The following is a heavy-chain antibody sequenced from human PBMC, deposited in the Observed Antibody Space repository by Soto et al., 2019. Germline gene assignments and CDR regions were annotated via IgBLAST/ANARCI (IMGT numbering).Heavy chain of an antibody. Sequence: SESMSLTCAVSGYSLSSGYYWGWLRQPPGKGLEWIGSIYHGGSTYYNPSLNSRVSLSIDMTNNHVSLILNSVTAADTAVYYCARVGPSVPYYYASSPYTCDNWFDPWGQGTLVTVSS. CDR2: IYHGGST. J-gene: IGHJ5*02. V-gene: IGHV4-38-2*01. D-gene: IGHD3-22*01. CDR1: GYSLSSGYY. CDR3: ARVGPSVPYYYASSPYTCDNWFDP.